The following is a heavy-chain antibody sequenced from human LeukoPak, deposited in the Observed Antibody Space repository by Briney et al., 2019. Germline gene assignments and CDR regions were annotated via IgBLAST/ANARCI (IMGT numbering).Heavy chain of an antibody. V-gene: IGHV4-39*07. CDR1: GGSISSSSYY. J-gene: IGHJ4*02. Sequence: PSETLSLTCTVSGGSISSSSYYWGWIRQPPGKGLEWIGSIYYSGSTYYNPSLKSRVTTSVDTSKNQFSLKLSSVTAADTAVYYCASQRGYSYGYDYWGQGTLVTVSS. CDR3: ASQRGYSYGYDY. CDR2: IYYSGST. D-gene: IGHD5-18*01.